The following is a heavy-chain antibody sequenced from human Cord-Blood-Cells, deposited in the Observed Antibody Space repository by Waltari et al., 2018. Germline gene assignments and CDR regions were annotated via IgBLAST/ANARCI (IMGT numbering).Heavy chain of an antibody. Sequence: QVQLVQSGAEVKKPGASVKVSCKASGYTFTSYAMHWVRQAPGQRLEWMGWINAGNGNTKYSQKFQGRVTITRDNSASTAYMELSSLRSEDTAVYYCAIGIYGSGSYDAFDIWGQGTMVTVSS. CDR2: INAGNGNT. J-gene: IGHJ3*02. CDR1: GYTFTSYA. CDR3: AIGIYGSGSYDAFDI. D-gene: IGHD3-10*01. V-gene: IGHV1-3*01.